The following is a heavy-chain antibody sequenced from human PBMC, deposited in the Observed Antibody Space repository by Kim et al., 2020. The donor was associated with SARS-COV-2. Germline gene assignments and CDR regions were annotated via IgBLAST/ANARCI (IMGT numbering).Heavy chain of an antibody. V-gene: IGHV4-34*01. D-gene: IGHD3-10*01. Sequence: SETLSLTCAVYGGSFSGYSWSWIRQPPGKGLEWIGEINHSGSTNYNPSLKSRVTISVDTSKNQFSLKLSSVTAADTAVYYCARDVRLMVRGVRTNWFGPWGQGTLVTVSS. CDR1: GGSFSGYS. CDR2: INHSGST. CDR3: ARDVRLMVRGVRTNWFGP. J-gene: IGHJ5*02.